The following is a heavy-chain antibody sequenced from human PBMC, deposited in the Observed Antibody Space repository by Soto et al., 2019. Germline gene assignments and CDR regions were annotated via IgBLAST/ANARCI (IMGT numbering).Heavy chain of an antibody. Sequence: DSVKVSCKISGHTLTEFSIHWVRQAPGQGLEWMGWISAYNGNTNYAQKLQGRVTMTTDTSTSTAYMELRSLRSDDTAVYYCARNVSLGGAFDIWGQGTMVTVSS. CDR2: ISAYNGNT. J-gene: IGHJ3*02. V-gene: IGHV1-18*01. CDR3: ARNVSLGGAFDI. CDR1: GHTLTEFS. D-gene: IGHD1-1*01.